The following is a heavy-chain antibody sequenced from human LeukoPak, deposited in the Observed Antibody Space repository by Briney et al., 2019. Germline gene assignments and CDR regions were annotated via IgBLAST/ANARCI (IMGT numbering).Heavy chain of an antibody. V-gene: IGHV1-2*02. CDR1: GYTFTGYY. CDR2: INPNSGGT. J-gene: IGHJ2*01. Sequence: ASVKVSCKASGYTFTGYYIHWVRQAPGQGLEWMGWINPNSGGTNYAQKFQDRVTMTRDTSISTAYMELSRLKPDDTAVYYCVRPLTTSGWYFDLWGRGTLVTVSS. D-gene: IGHD1-14*01. CDR3: VRPLTTSGWYFDL.